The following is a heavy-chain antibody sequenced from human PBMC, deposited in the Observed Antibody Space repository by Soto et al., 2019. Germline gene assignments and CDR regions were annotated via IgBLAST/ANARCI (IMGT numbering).Heavy chain of an antibody. CDR1: GYTFTSYA. CDR2: ISANNGNT. Sequence: QVQLVQSGAEVKKPGASVKVSCKASGYTFTSYAISWVRQAPEQGLEWMGWISANNGNTNYAQKLQGRVTMTTDTSTTTANMELRTLRPDNTAAYYWARSGPHAGYWGQGTLVTVSS. CDR3: ARSGPHAGY. J-gene: IGHJ4*02. D-gene: IGHD3-10*01. V-gene: IGHV1-18*01.